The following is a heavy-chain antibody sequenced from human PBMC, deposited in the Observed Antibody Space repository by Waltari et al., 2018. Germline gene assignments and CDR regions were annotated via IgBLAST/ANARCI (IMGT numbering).Heavy chain of an antibody. CDR1: GGSISSSSYY. D-gene: IGHD3-3*01. V-gene: IGHV4-39*07. Sequence: QLQLQESGPGLVKPSETLSLTCTVSGGSISSSSYYWGWIRQPPGKGLEWIGSIYYSGSTYYNPSLKSRVTISVDTSKNTLYLQMGSLRAEDMAVYYCASSWSGYYTGIRPFFDYWGQGTLVTVSS. CDR3: ASSWSGYYTGIRPFFDY. J-gene: IGHJ4*02. CDR2: IYYSGST.